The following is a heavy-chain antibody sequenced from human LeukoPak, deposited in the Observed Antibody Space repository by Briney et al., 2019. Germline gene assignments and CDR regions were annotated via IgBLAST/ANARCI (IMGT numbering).Heavy chain of an antibody. CDR3: VRGVYIAAAQYGY. D-gene: IGHD6-13*01. J-gene: IGHJ4*02. Sequence: SETLSLTCTVSGGSISSHYWSWIRQPPGKGLEWIEYIYYSGTTNYNPSLKSRVTISVDTSKNQFSLKLSSVTAADTAVYYCVRGVYIAAAQYGYWGQGTLVTVSS. CDR2: IYYSGTT. CDR1: GGSISSHY. V-gene: IGHV4-59*11.